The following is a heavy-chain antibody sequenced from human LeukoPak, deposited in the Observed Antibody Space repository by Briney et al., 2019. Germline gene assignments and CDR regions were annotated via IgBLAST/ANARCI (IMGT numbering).Heavy chain of an antibody. CDR3: ARDWQWLVKSGNIDY. CDR2: ISYDGSNK. D-gene: IGHD6-19*01. V-gene: IGHV3-30*04. CDR1: GFTFSSYA. J-gene: IGHJ4*02. Sequence: PGGSLRLSCAASGFTFSSYAMHWVRQAPGKGLEWVAVISYDGSNKYYADSVKGRFTISRDNSKNTLYLQMKSLRAEDTAVYYCARDWQWLVKSGNIDYWGQGTLVTVSS.